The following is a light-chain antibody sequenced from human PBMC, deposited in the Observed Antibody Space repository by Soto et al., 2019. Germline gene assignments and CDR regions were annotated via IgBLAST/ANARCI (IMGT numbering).Light chain of an antibody. CDR3: SSYSDTNIYV. V-gene: IGLV2-8*01. Sequence: QSALAQPASLSGSPGQSITISCTGTSSDIGGYDFVSWYQVRPGEAPQLIIYNVNGRPSGVPRRFSGSKSGNTASLTVSGLQAVDEADYYCSSYSDTNIYVFGTGTKVTVL. CDR1: SSDIGGYDF. J-gene: IGLJ1*01. CDR2: NVN.